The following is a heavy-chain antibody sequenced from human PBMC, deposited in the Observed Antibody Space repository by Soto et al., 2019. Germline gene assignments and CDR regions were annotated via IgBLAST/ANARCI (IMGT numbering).Heavy chain of an antibody. V-gene: IGHV1-69*13. CDR3: AREFLEWLSDYYYYYGMDV. CDR1: GGTFSSYA. CDR2: IIPIFGTA. J-gene: IGHJ6*02. Sequence: SVKVSCKASGGTFSSYAISWVRQAPGQGLEWMGGIIPIFGTANYAQKFQGRFTITADESTSTAYMELSSLRSEDTAVYYRAREFLEWLSDYYYYYGMDVWGQGTTVTVSS. D-gene: IGHD3-3*01.